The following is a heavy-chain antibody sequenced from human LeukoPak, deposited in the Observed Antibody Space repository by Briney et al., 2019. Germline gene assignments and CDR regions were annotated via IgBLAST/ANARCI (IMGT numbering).Heavy chain of an antibody. Sequence: GESLKTSCKGSGYSITSYWIGWVRQMPGKGLEWMGIIYPGDSDTRYSPSFQGQVTISADRSISTAYLQWSSLKASDTAMYYCARLGTAAADYDYYYGMDVWGQGTTVTVSS. CDR1: GYSITSYW. CDR3: ARLGTAAADYDYYYGMDV. V-gene: IGHV5-51*01. CDR2: IYPGDSDT. J-gene: IGHJ6*02. D-gene: IGHD6-13*01.